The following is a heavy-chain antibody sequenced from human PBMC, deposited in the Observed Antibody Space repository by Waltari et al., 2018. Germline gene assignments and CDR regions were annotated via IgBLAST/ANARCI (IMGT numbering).Heavy chain of an antibody. CDR3: TRVGGVTGTTGATDV. V-gene: IGHV1-69*04. CDR1: VNTFNNYA. J-gene: IGHJ6*02. Sequence: QVQLVQSGAEVKKPGSSVKVSCQASVNTFNNYAINWVRQAPGQGFELMGRVIPIVDVANYAQRFQGRVTFTADKSTSTAYMELKNLRSDDTAIYYCTRVGGVTGTTGATDVWGQGTTITVSS. CDR2: VIPIVDVA. D-gene: IGHD1-20*01.